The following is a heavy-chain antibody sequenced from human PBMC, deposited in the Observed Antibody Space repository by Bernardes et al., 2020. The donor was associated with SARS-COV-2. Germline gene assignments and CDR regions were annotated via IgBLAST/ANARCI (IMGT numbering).Heavy chain of an antibody. J-gene: IGHJ4*02. CDR1: GGSISSSSYY. Sequence: SETLSLTCTVSGGSISSSSYYWGWIRQPPGKGLEWIGCIYYSGSTYYNPSLKSRVTISVDTSKNQFSLKLSSVTAADTAVYYCARQITFTMIVVVSTTHFDYWGQGNLVTGSS. CDR3: ARQITFTMIVVVSTTHFDY. CDR2: IYYSGST. V-gene: IGHV4-39*01. D-gene: IGHD3-22*01.